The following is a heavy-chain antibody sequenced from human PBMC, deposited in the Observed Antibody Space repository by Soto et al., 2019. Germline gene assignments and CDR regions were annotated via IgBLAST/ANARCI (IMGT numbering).Heavy chain of an antibody. D-gene: IGHD3-3*01. J-gene: IGHJ6*02. CDR2: IVVGSGNT. Sequence: GASVKVSCKASGFTFTSSAVQWVRQARGQRLEWIGWIVVGSGNTNYAQKFQERVTITRDMSTSTAYMELSSLRSEDTAVYYCAAYDGVNSGFLGQGDYYYYGMGVWGQGTTVTVSS. V-gene: IGHV1-58*01. CDR3: AAYDGVNSGFLGQGDYYYYGMGV. CDR1: GFTFTSSA.